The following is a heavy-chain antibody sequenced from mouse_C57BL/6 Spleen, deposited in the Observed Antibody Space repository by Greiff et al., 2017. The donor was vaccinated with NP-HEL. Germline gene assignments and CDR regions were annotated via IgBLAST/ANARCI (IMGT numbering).Heavy chain of an antibody. CDR3: ARGDEYCDY. J-gene: IGHJ2*01. CDR1: GYAFSSSW. Sequence: VQLQQSGPELVKPGASVKLSCKASGYAFSSSWMNWVKQRPGQGLEWIGRIYPGDGGTNYNGKFKGKATLTADKSSSTAYMQLSSLTSEDSAVYCGARGDEYCDYGGQGTTLTV. V-gene: IGHV1-82*01. CDR2: IYPGDGGT.